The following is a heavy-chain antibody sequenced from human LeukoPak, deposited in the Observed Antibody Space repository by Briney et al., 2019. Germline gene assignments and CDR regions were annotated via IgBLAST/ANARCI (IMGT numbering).Heavy chain of an antibody. D-gene: IGHD1-26*01. CDR1: GITLSNYG. V-gene: IGHV3-30*18. J-gene: IGHJ4*02. CDR3: AKDMRPYSGDRSFLFDQ. Sequence: GGSLRLSCAVSGITLSNYGMSWVRQAPGKGLEWVALISYDGSDKYFADSVKGRFSISRDNSQKTLYLQMNSLISEDTAIYYCAKDMRPYSGDRSFLFDQWGQGTLVIVSS. CDR2: ISYDGSDK.